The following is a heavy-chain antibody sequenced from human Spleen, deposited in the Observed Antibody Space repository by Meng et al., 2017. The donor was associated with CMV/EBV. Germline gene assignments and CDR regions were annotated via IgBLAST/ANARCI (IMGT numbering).Heavy chain of an antibody. CDR1: GFPFSCYA. D-gene: IGHD6-6*01. V-gene: IGHV3-23*01. Sequence: PSGFPFSCYAMSLVRQAPGQGLEWVSAISGSGGTTYYADSVKGRFTISRDNSKNTLYLQMNSLRAEDTAVYYCAKGDSLSSSSVIDYWGQGTLVTVSS. CDR2: ISGSGGTT. CDR3: AKGDSLSSSSVIDY. J-gene: IGHJ4*02.